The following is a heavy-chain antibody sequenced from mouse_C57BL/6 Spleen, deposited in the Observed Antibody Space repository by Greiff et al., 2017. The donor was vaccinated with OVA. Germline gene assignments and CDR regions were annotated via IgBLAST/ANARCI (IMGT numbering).Heavy chain of an antibody. J-gene: IGHJ2*01. Sequence: VQLQQSGPELVKPGASVKMSCKASGYTFTDYNMHWVKQRPGRGLEWIGRIDPNSGGTKYNEKFKSKATLTVDKPSSTAYMQLSSPTSEDSAVYYCARHDGYYVDYWGQGTTLTVSS. CDR2: IDPNSGGT. CDR1: GYTFTDYN. V-gene: IGHV1-72*01. D-gene: IGHD2-3*01. CDR3: ARHDGYYVDY.